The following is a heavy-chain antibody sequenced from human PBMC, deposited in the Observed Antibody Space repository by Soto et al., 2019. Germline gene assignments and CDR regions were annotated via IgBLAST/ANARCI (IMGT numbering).Heavy chain of an antibody. J-gene: IGHJ3*01. CDR3: AGWHEREHAYDV. Sequence: GGSLRLSCAAFGLTVSGTKYVAWVRQAPGKGLEWVSALYDVYGSFYADSVKGRFTTSSDNSKSTVYLQMNDLRPDDTAVYYCAGWHEREHAYDVWGQGTAVTVSS. V-gene: IGHV3-53*01. CDR1: GLTVSGTKY. CDR2: LYDVYGS. D-gene: IGHD1-1*01.